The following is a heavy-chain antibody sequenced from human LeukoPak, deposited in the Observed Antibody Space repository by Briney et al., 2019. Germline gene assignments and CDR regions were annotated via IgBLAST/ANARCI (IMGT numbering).Heavy chain of an antibody. CDR3: AGGGDKSKTGY. CDR2: IYYNGGT. Sequence: SETLSLTCTVSGGSVTSYYWSWIRQPPGKGLEWIGYIYYNGGTNYNPSLKSRITISLDTSKNQFSLRLSSVTAADTAVYYCAGGGDKSKTGYWGQGGLLTVSS. V-gene: IGHV4-59*08. CDR1: GGSVTSYY. D-gene: IGHD2-15*01. J-gene: IGHJ4*02.